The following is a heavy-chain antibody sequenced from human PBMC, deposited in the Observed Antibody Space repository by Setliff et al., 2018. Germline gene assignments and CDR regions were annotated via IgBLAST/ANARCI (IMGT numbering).Heavy chain of an antibody. Sequence: LGESLKISCKASGYSFTSYSIGWVRQMPGKGLEWMGIIYAGDSATRYSPSFQGQVTISADKSFSTAFLQWSSLKASDTAIYYCARLGGDSTGYSLDYWGQGSLVTVSS. J-gene: IGHJ4*02. CDR3: ARLGGDSTGYSLDY. V-gene: IGHV5-51*01. CDR2: IYAGDSAT. D-gene: IGHD3-9*01. CDR1: GYSFTSYS.